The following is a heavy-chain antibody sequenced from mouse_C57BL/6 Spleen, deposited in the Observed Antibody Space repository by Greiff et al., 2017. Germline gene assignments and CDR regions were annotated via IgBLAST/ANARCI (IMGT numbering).Heavy chain of an antibody. V-gene: IGHV1-82*01. CDR1: GYAFSSSW. Sequence: QVQLQQSGPELVKPGASVKISCTASGYAFSSSWMNWVKQRPGKGLEWIGRIYPGDGDTNYNRKFKGKATLTADKSSSTAYMQLSSLTSEESAVYFCEKPITTVVATPWYFDVWGKGTTVTVSS. J-gene: IGHJ1*03. D-gene: IGHD1-1*01. CDR3: EKPITTVVATPWYFDV. CDR2: IYPGDGDT.